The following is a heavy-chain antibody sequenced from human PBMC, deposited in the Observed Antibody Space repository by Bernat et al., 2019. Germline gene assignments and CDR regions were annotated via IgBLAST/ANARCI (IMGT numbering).Heavy chain of an antibody. CDR1: GLTFRSYA. J-gene: IGHJ4*02. V-gene: IGHV3-23*01. D-gene: IGHD6-19*01. CDR2: ISESVVST. CDR3: AKQWLALDY. Sequence: EVQLLESGGDLVQAGGSLTLSCTVSGLTFRSYAMSWVRQAPGKGLEWVSRISESVVSTFYADSVKGRFTVSRDNSKSTLYLQMNSLRAEDTAVYYCAKQWLALDYWGQGTLVTVSS.